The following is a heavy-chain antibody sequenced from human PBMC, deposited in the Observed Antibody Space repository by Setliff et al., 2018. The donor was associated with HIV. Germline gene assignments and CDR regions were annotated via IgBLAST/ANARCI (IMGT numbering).Heavy chain of an antibody. V-gene: IGHV4-4*07. D-gene: IGHD2-2*01. CDR1: NNSIRSSY. CDR2: IHTLGGT. CDR3: TRDRYANGWLYFDY. J-gene: IGHJ4*02. Sequence: SETLSLTCTVSNNSIRSSYWSWIRRPVGKGLEWIGRIHTLGGTKYNSSLESRVTMSLDTSRNQFSLKLNSVTAADSAVYFCTRDRYANGWLYFDYWGPGILVTVSS.